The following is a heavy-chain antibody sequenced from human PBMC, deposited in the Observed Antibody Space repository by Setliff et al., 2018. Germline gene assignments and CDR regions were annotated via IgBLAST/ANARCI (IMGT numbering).Heavy chain of an antibody. D-gene: IGHD2-2*01. J-gene: IGHJ4*02. Sequence: SETLSLTCTVSGGSIDSGDYYWGWIRQPPGKGLEWIGSIYHTGTTYYNPSPKSRVTMSVDRSKNQFSLNLNSVTAADTAVYYFRLAHCSSPSCEEALDYWSQGTLVTVSS. V-gene: IGHV4-39*07. CDR2: IYHTGTT. CDR1: GGSIDSGDYY. CDR3: RLAHCSSPSCEEALDY.